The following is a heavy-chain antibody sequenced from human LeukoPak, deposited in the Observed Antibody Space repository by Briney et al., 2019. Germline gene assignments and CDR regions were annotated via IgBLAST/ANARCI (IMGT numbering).Heavy chain of an antibody. Sequence: PGGSLRLSCAASGFTFSSYEMIWVRQAPGKGLEWISYISDSDNIIYYADSVRGRFTISRDSAKNSLYLQMNSLRAEDTAIYYCARDLGLEHTFDIWGQGTMVTVSS. CDR1: GFTFSSYE. J-gene: IGHJ3*02. CDR3: ARDLGLEHTFDI. D-gene: IGHD1/OR15-1a*01. V-gene: IGHV3-48*03. CDR2: ISDSDNII.